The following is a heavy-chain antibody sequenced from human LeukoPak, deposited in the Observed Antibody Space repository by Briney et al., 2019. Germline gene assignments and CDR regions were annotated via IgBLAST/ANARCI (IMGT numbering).Heavy chain of an antibody. CDR2: INAGNGNT. CDR3: ARTPYGGSYYYYYGMDV. CDR1: GYTFTSYA. J-gene: IGHJ6*02. V-gene: IGHV1-3*01. D-gene: IGHD4-23*01. Sequence: ASVKVSCKASGYTFTSYAMRWVRQAPGQRLEWMGWINAGNGNTKYSQKFQGRVTITRDTSASTAYMELSSLRSEDTAVYYCARTPYGGSYYYYYGMDVWGQGTTVTVSS.